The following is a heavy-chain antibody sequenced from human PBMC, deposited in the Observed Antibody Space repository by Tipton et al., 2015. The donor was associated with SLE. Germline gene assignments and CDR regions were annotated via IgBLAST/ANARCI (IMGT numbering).Heavy chain of an antibody. CDR1: GFSISSGFY. V-gene: IGHV4-38-2*01. J-gene: IGHJ3*02. Sequence: TLSLTCAVSGFSISSGFYWGWCRRPPGKGLVWIGSIYHSGSTYYNPSLKSRVTISVDTSKNQFSLKLSSVTAADTAVYYCARVGRDRGAFDIWGQGTMVTVSS. CDR2: IYHSGST. CDR3: ARVGRDRGAFDI. D-gene: IGHD1-14*01.